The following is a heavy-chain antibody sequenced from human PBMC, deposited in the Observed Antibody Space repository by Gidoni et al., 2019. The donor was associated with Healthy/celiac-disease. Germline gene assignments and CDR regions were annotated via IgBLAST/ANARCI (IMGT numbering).Heavy chain of an antibody. CDR1: GFPFSSYS. CDR3: AREAVWGSYRSPDAFDI. CDR2: IISSSSYI. V-gene: IGHV3-21*01. Sequence: EVQLVESGGGLVTPGGSLRLSCSASGFPFSSYSLNWVRQAPGQGLEGGSSIISSSSYIYYADSVKGRFTISRDNAKNSLYLQMNSLRAEDTAVYYCAREAVWGSYRSPDAFDIWGQGTMVTVSS. J-gene: IGHJ3*02. D-gene: IGHD3-16*02.